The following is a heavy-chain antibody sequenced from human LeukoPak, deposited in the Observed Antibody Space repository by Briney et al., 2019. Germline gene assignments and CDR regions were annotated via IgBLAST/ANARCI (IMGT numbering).Heavy chain of an antibody. J-gene: IGHJ6*03. V-gene: IGHV4-39*07. D-gene: IGHD6-6*01. CDR3: ARAIAARSYYYYYYYMDV. CDR2: IYYSGST. CDR1: GGSISSRYYY. Sequence: SETLSLTCTVSGGSISSRYYYWGWIRQPPGKGLEWIGTIYYSGSTYYNPSLKSRVTISVDTSKNQFSLKLSSVTAADTAVYYCARAIAARSYYYYYYYMDVWGKGTTVTVSS.